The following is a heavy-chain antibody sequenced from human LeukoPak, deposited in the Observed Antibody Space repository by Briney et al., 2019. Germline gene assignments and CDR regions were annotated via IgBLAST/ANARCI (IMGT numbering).Heavy chain of an antibody. Sequence: GASVKVSCKASGYTFTGYYMHWVRQAPGQGLEWMGWINPNSGGTNYAQKFQGRVTMTRDTSISTAYMELSRLRSDDTAVYYCARVERIVVVPAYWFDPWGQGTLVTVSS. D-gene: IGHD2-2*01. CDR1: GYTFTGYY. J-gene: IGHJ5*02. V-gene: IGHV1-2*02. CDR2: INPNSGGT. CDR3: ARVERIVVVPAYWFDP.